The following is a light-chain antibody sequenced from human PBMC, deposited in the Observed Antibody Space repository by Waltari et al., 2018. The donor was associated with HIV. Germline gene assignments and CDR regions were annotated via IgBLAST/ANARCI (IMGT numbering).Light chain of an antibody. J-gene: IGLJ1*01. CDR2: EVN. CDR3: CSYAGSSTHV. CDR1: SSDVGSYNA. Sequence: QSALTQPASVSGSPGQSITISCTGTSSDVGSYNAVSWYQQHPGKAPKLMIYEVNKRPSGVSNRFSGSKSGNTASLTISGLQAEDEADYYCCSYAGSSTHVFGTGTKVTVL. V-gene: IGLV2-23*02.